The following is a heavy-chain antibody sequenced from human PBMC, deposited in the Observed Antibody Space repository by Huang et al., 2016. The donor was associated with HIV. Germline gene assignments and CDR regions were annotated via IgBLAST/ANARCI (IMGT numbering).Heavy chain of an antibody. CDR2: VSPYNGDT. CDR1: GYTFSGYA. D-gene: IGHD3-16*01. V-gene: IGHV1-18*01. J-gene: IGHJ4*02. CDR3: ARKFGRDFDY. Sequence: QVKLVQSGAEVKKPGASVKVSCKTSGYTFSGYAITWVRQAPGQGLEWMGWVSPYNGDTNYVQNLQGRVTMTTDMSTTTAYMELRGLTSDDTAIYYCARKFGRDFDYWGQGTLVTVSS.